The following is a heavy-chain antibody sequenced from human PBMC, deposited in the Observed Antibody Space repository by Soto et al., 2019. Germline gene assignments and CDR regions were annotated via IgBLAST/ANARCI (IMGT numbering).Heavy chain of an antibody. CDR3: VLIVVVPPPDAFDI. CDR1: GYTFTSYD. V-gene: IGHV1-8*01. J-gene: IGHJ3*02. Sequence: ASVKVSCKASGYTFTSYDINWVRQATGQGLEWMGWMNPNSGNTGYAQKFQGRVTMTRNTSISTAYMELSSLRSEDTAVYYCVLIVVVPPPDAFDIWGQGTMVTVSS. D-gene: IGHD2-2*01. CDR2: MNPNSGNT.